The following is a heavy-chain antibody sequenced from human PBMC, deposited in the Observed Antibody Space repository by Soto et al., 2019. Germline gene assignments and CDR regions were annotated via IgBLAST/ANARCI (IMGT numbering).Heavy chain of an antibody. CDR2: INHSGST. V-gene: IGHV4-34*01. D-gene: IGHD1-26*01. CDR3: ARGRGNGNAQNHPVDY. J-gene: IGHJ4*02. CDR1: GGSFSGYY. Sequence: SETLSLTCAVYGGSFSGYYWSWIRQPPGKGLEWIGEINHSGSTNYNPSLKSRVTISVDTSKNQFSLKLSSVTAADTAVYYCARGRGNGNAQNHPVDYWGQGTLVTVSS.